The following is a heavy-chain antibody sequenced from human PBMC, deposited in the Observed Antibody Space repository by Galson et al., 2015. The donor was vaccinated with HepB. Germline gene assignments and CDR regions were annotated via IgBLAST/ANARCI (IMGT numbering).Heavy chain of an antibody. J-gene: IGHJ4*02. Sequence: SVKVSCKASGYTFTGYYMHWVRQAPGQGLEWMGRINPNSGGTNYAQKFQGRVTMTRDTSISTAYMELSRLRSDDTAVYYCARSDPLSGYSSGWYPGYWGQGTLVTVSS. V-gene: IGHV1-2*06. D-gene: IGHD6-19*01. CDR1: GYTFTGYY. CDR3: ARSDPLSGYSSGWYPGY. CDR2: INPNSGGT.